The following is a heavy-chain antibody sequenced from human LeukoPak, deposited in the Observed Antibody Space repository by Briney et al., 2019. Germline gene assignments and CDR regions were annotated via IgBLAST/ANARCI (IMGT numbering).Heavy chain of an antibody. D-gene: IGHD3-22*01. V-gene: IGHV3-9*01. CDR3: AKAPQAFDSLVSCSDP. J-gene: IGHJ5*02. Sequence: GGSLRLSCAASGFTFDDYAMHWVRQAPGKGLEWVSGISWNSGSIGYADSVKGRFTISRDNAKNSLYLQMNSLRAEDTALYYCAKAPQAFDSLVSCSDPWGQGTRVTVSS. CDR1: GFTFDDYA. CDR2: ISWNSGSI.